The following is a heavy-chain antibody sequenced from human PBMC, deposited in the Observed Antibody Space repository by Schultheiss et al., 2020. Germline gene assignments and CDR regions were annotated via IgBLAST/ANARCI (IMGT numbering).Heavy chain of an antibody. J-gene: IGHJ4*02. Sequence: GGSLRLSCAASGFTISSYAMSWVRQAPGKGLEWVSAISGSGGSTYYADAVKGRFTISRDNSKNMLYLQMNSLRAEDTAVYYCTKRSSSGSYFDYWGQGTLVTVTS. CDR2: ISGSGGST. D-gene: IGHD1-26*01. CDR3: TKRSSSGSYFDY. CDR1: GFTISSYA. V-gene: IGHV3-23*01.